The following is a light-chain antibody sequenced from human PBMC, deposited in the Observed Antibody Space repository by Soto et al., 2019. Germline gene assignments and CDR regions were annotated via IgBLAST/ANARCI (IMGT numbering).Light chain of an antibody. CDR1: TSDIGAYNY. J-gene: IGLJ1*01. V-gene: IGLV2-8*01. CDR2: EVT. CDR3: SSFAGTNTYV. Sequence: QSALTQPPSASGSPGQSVTISCTGTTSDIGAYNYVSWYQQRPGKAPKLIIYEVTRRPSGVPDRIFGSKSYTTASLTVSGLQAEDEADPYRSSFAGTNTYVFGTGTKVTVL.